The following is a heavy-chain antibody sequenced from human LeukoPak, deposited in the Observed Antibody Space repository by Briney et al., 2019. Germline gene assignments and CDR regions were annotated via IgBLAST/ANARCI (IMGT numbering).Heavy chain of an antibody. CDR3: ARDLMTTPTWDFDY. D-gene: IGHD3-16*01. Sequence: GASVKVSCKGSGYTFSGYYMHWVRQAPGQGLEWMGWINPNSGTTNYAQKFQGRVTVTRDTSTSTAYMELSRLESDDTAVYYCARDLMTTPTWDFDYWGQGPLVTVAS. CDR2: INPNSGTT. V-gene: IGHV1-2*02. J-gene: IGHJ4*02. CDR1: GYTFSGYY.